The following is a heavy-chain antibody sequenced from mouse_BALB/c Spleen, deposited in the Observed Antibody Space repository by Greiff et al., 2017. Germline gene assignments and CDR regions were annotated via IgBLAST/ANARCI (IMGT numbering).Heavy chain of an antibody. CDR2: IDPYDSET. Sequence: QVQLQQSGAELVRPGASVKLSCKASGYTFTSSWMNWVKQRPEQGLEWIGRIDPYDSETHYNQKFKDKAILTVDKSSSTAYMQLSSLTSEDSAVYYCANDGYYYAMDYWGQGTAVTVSS. J-gene: IGHJ4*01. V-gene: IGHV1-74*01. CDR1: GYTFTSSW. D-gene: IGHD2-3*01. CDR3: ANDGYYYAMDY.